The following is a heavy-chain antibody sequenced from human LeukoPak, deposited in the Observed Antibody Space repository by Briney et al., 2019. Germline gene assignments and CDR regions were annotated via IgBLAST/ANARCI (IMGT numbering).Heavy chain of an antibody. D-gene: IGHD1-26*01. V-gene: IGHV3-53*01. CDR2: IYSGGST. CDR1: GFTVSNNY. Sequence: GGSLTLSCAASGFTVSNNYMRWVRQAPGKGLEWVSLIYSGGSTYYADSVKGRFTISRDNSKNTLYLQMNSLRAEDTAVYYCAKDTEEWELYDYWGQGTLVTVSS. J-gene: IGHJ4*02. CDR3: AKDTEEWELYDY.